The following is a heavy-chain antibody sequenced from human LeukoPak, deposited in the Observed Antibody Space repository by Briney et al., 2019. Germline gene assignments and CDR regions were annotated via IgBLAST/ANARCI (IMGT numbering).Heavy chain of an antibody. J-gene: IGHJ3*02. CDR3: AGGSYYYDSSGLDAFDI. CDR1: IYTFTSYD. CDR2: MNPNSGNT. D-gene: IGHD3-22*01. Sequence: ASVKVSCKASIYTFTSYDINWVRQATGQGLEWMGWMNPNSGNTGYAQKFQGRVTITRNTSISTAYMELSSLRSEDTAVYYCAGGSYYYDSSGLDAFDIWGQGTMVTVSS. V-gene: IGHV1-8*03.